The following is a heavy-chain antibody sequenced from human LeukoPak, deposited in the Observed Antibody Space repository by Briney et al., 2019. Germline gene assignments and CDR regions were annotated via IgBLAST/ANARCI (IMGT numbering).Heavy chain of an antibody. Sequence: SETLSLTCTVSGGSISSYYWSWIRQPAGKGLEWIGRIYTSGSTNYNPSLKSRVTMSVDTSKNQFSLKLSSVTAADTAVYYCARERSGSYYNYYYYMDVWGKGTTVTISS. J-gene: IGHJ6*03. CDR2: IYTSGST. CDR3: ARERSGSYYNYYYYMDV. V-gene: IGHV4-4*07. CDR1: GGSISSYY. D-gene: IGHD1-26*01.